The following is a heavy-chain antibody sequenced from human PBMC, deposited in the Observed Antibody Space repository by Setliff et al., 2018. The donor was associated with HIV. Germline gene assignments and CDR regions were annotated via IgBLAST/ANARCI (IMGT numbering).Heavy chain of an antibody. D-gene: IGHD2-21*01. CDR3: AKEPSSCSAPRPSLCGYFDS. CDR1: GFTFGDYS. V-gene: IGHV3-23*01. Sequence: GGSLRLSCAASGFTFGDYSMSWVRQAPGKGLEWVSVISGSGSGTFYADSVKGRFTISRDNSKNTLYLQMNSLRAEDTAVYYCAKEPSSCSAPRPSLCGYFDSWGQGTQVTVSS. J-gene: IGHJ4*01. CDR2: ISGSGSGT.